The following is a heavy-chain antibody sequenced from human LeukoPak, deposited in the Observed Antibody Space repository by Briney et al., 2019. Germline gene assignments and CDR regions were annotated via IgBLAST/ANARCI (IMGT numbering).Heavy chain of an antibody. CDR2: INHSGST. V-gene: IGHV4-34*01. D-gene: IGHD2-15*01. CDR3: ARGLGEERLHLDY. CDR1: GGSLSGYY. Sequence: SETLSLTCAVYGGSLSGYYWSWIRQPPGKGLEWIGEINHSGSTNYNPSLKSRVTISVDTSKNQFSLKLSSVTAADTAVYYCARGLGEERLHLDYWGQGTLVTVSS. J-gene: IGHJ4*02.